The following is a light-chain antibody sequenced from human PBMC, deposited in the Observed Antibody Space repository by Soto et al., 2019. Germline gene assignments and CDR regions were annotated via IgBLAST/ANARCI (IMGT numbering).Light chain of an antibody. J-gene: IGLJ1*01. CDR2: SNN. CDR1: SSNIGSNS. Sequence: QSVLTQPPSASGTPGQRVTISCSGSSSNIGSNSVNWYQQLPGAAPKLLIYSNNQRPSGVPDRFSGSKSGTSASLAISGLQSEDEADYYCAAWDDSLNCLEVFRTGTKVT. V-gene: IGLV1-44*01. CDR3: AAWDDSLNCLEV.